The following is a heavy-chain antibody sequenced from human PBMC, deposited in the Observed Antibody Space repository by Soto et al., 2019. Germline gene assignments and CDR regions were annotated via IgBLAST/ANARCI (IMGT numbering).Heavy chain of an antibody. CDR3: ARRFDWLHYFDY. CDR2: IIPIFGTA. CDR1: GGTFSSYA. Sequence: ASVKVSCKASGGTFSSYAISWVRQAPGQGLEWMGGIIPIFGTANYAQKFQGRVTITADESTSTAYMELSSLRSEDTAVYYCARRFDWLHYFDYWGQGTLVTVSS. J-gene: IGHJ4*02. D-gene: IGHD3-9*01. V-gene: IGHV1-69*13.